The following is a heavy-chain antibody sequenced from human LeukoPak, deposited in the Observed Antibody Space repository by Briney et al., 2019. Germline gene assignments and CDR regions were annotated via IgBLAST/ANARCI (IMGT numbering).Heavy chain of an antibody. J-gene: IGHJ4*02. CDR1: GFTFTSYA. CDR3: AKCRGSYYALDY. V-gene: IGHV3-23*01. Sequence: GGSLRLSCAASGFTFTSYAMSWVRQSPGKRLEWVSAISASGGSTYYSDSVKGRFTISRDNSKNTLYLQMNSLRAEDTAVYYCAKCRGSYYALDYWGQGTLVTVSS. CDR2: ISASGGST. D-gene: IGHD1-26*01.